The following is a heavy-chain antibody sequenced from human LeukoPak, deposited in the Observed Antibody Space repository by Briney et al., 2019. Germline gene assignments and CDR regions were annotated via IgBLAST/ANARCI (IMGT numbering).Heavy chain of an antibody. CDR2: ISSSGRSI. J-gene: IGHJ4*02. CDR1: GSTFSSYE. V-gene: IGHV3-48*03. CDR3: ARDDSAWYAY. D-gene: IGHD6-19*01. Sequence: TGGSLRLSCAASGSTFSSYEMNWVRQAPGKGLEWVSYISSSGRSIYYADSVKGRFTISRDNAKNSLYLQMNSLRAEDTAVYYCARDDSAWYAYWGPGTLVTVSS.